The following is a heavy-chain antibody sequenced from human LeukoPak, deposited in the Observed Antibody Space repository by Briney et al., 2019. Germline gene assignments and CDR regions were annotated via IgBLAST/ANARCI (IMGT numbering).Heavy chain of an antibody. CDR1: GFTFSRSA. V-gene: IGHV3-23*01. D-gene: IGHD4-17*01. CDR3: AKMTHAYGGPFDF. Sequence: PGGSLRLSCAASGFTFSRSAMSWVRQAPGKGLEWVSAISGSGYSTYYADSVKGRFTISRDNSKNTLYLQMNSLRAEDTAVYCCAKMTHAYGGPFDFWGQGTLVTVSS. CDR2: ISGSGYST. J-gene: IGHJ4*02.